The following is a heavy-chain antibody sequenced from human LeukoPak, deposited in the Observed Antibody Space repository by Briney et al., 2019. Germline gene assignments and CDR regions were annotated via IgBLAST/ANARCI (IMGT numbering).Heavy chain of an antibody. CDR2: ISGSGGST. Sequence: ETLSLTCAVSGGSISSSNWWSWVRQPPGKGLEWVSAISGSGGSTYYADSVKGRFTISRDNSKNTLYLQMNSLRAEDTAVYYCAKQLPYDSSGYYYRDAFDIWGQGTMVTVSS. V-gene: IGHV3-23*01. J-gene: IGHJ3*02. D-gene: IGHD3-22*01. CDR3: AKQLPYDSSGYYYRDAFDI. CDR1: GGSISSSN.